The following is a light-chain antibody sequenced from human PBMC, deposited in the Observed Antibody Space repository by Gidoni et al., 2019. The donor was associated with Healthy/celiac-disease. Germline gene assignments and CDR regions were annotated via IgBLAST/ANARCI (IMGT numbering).Light chain of an antibody. J-gene: IGKJ3*01. V-gene: IGKV3-15*01. CDR2: GAS. CDR3: QQYNNWPGA. Sequence: EIVMTQSPATLSVSPGERATLSCRASQSVSSNLAWYQQKPGQAPRLLIYGASTRATGIPASFSGSGSGTEFTLTISSLQSEDFAVYYCQQYNNWPGAFGPXTKVDIK. CDR1: QSVSSN.